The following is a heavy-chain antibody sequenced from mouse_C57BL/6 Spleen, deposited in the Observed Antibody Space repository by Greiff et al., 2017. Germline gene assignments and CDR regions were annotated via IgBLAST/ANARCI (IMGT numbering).Heavy chain of an antibody. Sequence: QVQLQQSGPELVKPGASVKISCKASGYAFSSSWMNWVKQRPGKGLEWIGRIYPGDGDTNYNGKFKGKATLTADKSSSTAYMQLSSLTSEDSAVYFCASSPFDYWGQGTTLTVSS. V-gene: IGHV1-82*01. CDR1: GYAFSSSW. J-gene: IGHJ2*01. CDR2: IYPGDGDT. CDR3: ASSPFDY.